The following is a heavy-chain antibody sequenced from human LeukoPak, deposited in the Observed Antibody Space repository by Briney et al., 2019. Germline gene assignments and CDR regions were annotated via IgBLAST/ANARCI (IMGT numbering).Heavy chain of an antibody. D-gene: IGHD3-22*01. Sequence: PSETLSLSCAVYGGSFSGYYWSWIRQPPGKGLEWIGEINHSGSTNYNPSLKSRVTISVDTSKNQFSLKLSSVTAADTAVYYCARGHRVTMIVVVIPCRGAFDIWGQGTMVTVSS. CDR1: GGSFSGYY. CDR2: INHSGST. CDR3: ARGHRVTMIVVVIPCRGAFDI. V-gene: IGHV4-34*01. J-gene: IGHJ3*02.